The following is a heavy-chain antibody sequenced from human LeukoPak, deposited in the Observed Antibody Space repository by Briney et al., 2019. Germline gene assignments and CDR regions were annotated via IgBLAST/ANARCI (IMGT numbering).Heavy chain of an antibody. Sequence: ASVKVSCKASGYTFTSYGISWVRQAPGQGLEWMGWISAYNGNTNYAQKLQGRVTMTTDTSTSTAYMELRSLRSDDTAVYYCARDGGYDYVWRSYRYEDYGGQGTLVTVSS. J-gene: IGHJ4*02. CDR2: ISAYNGNT. V-gene: IGHV1-18*01. D-gene: IGHD3-16*02. CDR1: GYTFTSYG. CDR3: ARDGGYDYVWRSYRYEDY.